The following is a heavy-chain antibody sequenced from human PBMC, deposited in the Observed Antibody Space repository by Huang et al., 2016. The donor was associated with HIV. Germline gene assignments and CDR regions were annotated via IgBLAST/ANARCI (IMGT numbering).Heavy chain of an antibody. Sequence: QVQLQQWGAGLLKPSENLSLTCAVYGGSFSGYYWTWIRQPTGKGLEWIGEIKHRGSAKYSPSFKRRVTISVDTTKNQFSLRLSSVNAADTAVYFCARRLDGTYYSDSSQYYALDYWGQGTLVTVSS. CDR3: ARRLDGTYYSDSSQYYALDY. CDR2: IKHRGSA. J-gene: IGHJ4*02. CDR1: GGSFSGYY. D-gene: IGHD3-22*01. V-gene: IGHV4-34*02.